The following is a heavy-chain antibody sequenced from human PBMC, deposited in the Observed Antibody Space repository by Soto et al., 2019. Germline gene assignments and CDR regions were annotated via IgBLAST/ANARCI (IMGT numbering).Heavy chain of an antibody. CDR3: ARHELSYNYGMDV. D-gene: IGHD1-7*01. CDR1: GFTFSSYS. CDR2: ISSSSSYI. J-gene: IGHJ6*02. Sequence: EVQLVESGGGLVKPGGSLRLSCAASGFTFSSYSMNWVRQAPGKGLEWVSSISSSSSYIYYADSVKGRFTISRDNAKNSLYLQMNSLRAEDTAVYYCARHELSYNYGMDVWGQGTTVTVSS. V-gene: IGHV3-21*01.